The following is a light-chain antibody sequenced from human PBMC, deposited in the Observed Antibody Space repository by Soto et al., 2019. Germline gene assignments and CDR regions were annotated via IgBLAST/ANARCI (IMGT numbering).Light chain of an antibody. J-gene: IGKJ5*01. CDR3: QQYNNWPPT. CDR1: QSVSGD. CDR2: GAS. Sequence: EIVMTQSPATLSVSPGERATLSCRASQSVSGDLAWYQQKPGQAPRLLIYGASTRATGIPARFSGSGSGTDFTLTISSLQSEDFAVYYCQQYNNWPPTFGQGTRLEIK. V-gene: IGKV3-15*01.